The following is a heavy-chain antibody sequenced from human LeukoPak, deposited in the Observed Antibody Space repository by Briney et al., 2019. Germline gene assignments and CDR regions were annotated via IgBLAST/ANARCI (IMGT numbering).Heavy chain of an antibody. Sequence: PSETLSLTCAVYGGSFSGYYWSWIRQPPGKGLEWIGEINHSGSTNYNPSLKSRVTISVDTSKNQFSLKLSSVTAADTAVYYCARHRRITMRFATVYYFDYWGQGTLVTVSS. J-gene: IGHJ4*02. CDR2: INHSGST. CDR1: GGSFSGYY. D-gene: IGHD3-22*01. V-gene: IGHV4-34*01. CDR3: ARHRRITMRFATVYYFDY.